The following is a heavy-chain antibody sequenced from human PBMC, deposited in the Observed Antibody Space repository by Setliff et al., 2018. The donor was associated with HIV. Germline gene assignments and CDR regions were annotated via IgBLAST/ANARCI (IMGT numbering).Heavy chain of an antibody. V-gene: IGHV4-39*01. J-gene: IGHJ3*02. Sequence: SETLSLTCTVSGGSISSSNYYWGWIRQPPGRGLEWIGSLYYSGSTYYNPSLKSRVTISVDTSKNQFSLKLTSVTAADTAVYYCARLPFSGYLRIDAFGIWGQGTMVTVSS. CDR3: ARLPFSGYLRIDAFGI. D-gene: IGHD3-22*01. CDR2: LYYSGST. CDR1: GGSISSSNYY.